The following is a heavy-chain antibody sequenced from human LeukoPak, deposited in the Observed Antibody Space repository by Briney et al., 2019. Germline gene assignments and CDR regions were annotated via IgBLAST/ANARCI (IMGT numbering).Heavy chain of an antibody. D-gene: IGHD4-17*01. CDR2: INPNSGGT. J-gene: IGHJ4*02. V-gene: IGHV1-2*02. CDR1: GYTFTDYY. CDR3: ARSTTVTKKADY. Sequence: ASVTVSCTASGYTFTDYYMHWVRQAPGQGLEWMGWINPNSGGTNYAQKFQGRVAMTRDTSISTAYMELSRLRSDDTAVYYCARSTTVTKKADYWGQGTLVTVSS.